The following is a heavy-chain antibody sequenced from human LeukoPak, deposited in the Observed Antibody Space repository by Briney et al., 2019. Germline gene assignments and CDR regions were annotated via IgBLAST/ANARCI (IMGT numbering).Heavy chain of an antibody. J-gene: IGHJ4*02. Sequence: GGSLRLSCAASGFTFSSYAMSWVRQAPGKGLAWVSAISGSGGGTYYADSVKGRFTISRDNSKNTLYLQMNSLRADDTAVYYCAKRGLLWFGEVKPIDYWGQGTLVTVSS. CDR2: ISGSGGGT. CDR1: GFTFSSYA. V-gene: IGHV3-23*01. CDR3: AKRGLLWFGEVKPIDY. D-gene: IGHD3-10*01.